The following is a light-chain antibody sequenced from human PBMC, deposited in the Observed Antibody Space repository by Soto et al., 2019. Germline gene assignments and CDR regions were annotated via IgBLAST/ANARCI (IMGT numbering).Light chain of an antibody. CDR1: SSNIGSNT. J-gene: IGLJ2*01. V-gene: IGLV1-44*01. CDR3: AAWDNSLNGVA. Sequence: QPVLTQPPSASGTPGQRVTISCSGSSSNIGSNTVNWYRQLPGTAPKLLMHTNNQRPSGVPDRFSGSKSGTSASLAISGLQSDDEADYYCAAWDNSLNGVAFGGGTKVTVL. CDR2: TNN.